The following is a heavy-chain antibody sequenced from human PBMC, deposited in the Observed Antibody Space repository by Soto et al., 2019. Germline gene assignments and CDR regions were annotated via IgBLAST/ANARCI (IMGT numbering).Heavy chain of an antibody. CDR3: AKDITSGWYSYYFDY. V-gene: IGHV3-43*01. D-gene: IGHD6-19*01. J-gene: IGHJ4*02. CDR1: GFTFDDYT. CDR2: ISWDGGST. Sequence: EVQLVESGGVVVQPGGSLRLSCAASGFTFDDYTMHWVRQAPGKGLEWVSLISWDGGSTCYADSVKGRFTISRDNSKNSLYLQMNSLRTEDTALYYCAKDITSGWYSYYFDYWGQGTLVTVSS.